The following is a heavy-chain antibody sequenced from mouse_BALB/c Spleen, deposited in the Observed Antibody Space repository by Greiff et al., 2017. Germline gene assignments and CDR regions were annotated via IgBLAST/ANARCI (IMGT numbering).Heavy chain of an antibody. CDR1: GYAFTNYL. J-gene: IGHJ2*01. V-gene: IGHV1-54*01. CDR2: INPGSGGT. CDR3: ARGGPHFDY. Sequence: QVHVKQSGAELVRPGTSVKVSCKASGYAFTNYLIEWVKQRPGQGLEWIGVINPGSGGTNYNEKFKGKATLTADKSSSTAYMQLSSLTSDDSAVYFCARGGPHFDYWGQGTTLTVSS.